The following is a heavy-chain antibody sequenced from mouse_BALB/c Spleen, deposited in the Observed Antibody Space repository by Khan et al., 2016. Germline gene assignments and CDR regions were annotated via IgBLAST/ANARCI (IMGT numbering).Heavy chain of an antibody. D-gene: IGHD2-2*01. Sequence: VQLQESGPGLVAPSQSLSITCTVSGFSIIAYGVNWVRQPPGKGLEWLGMIWGDGSPDYNSALKSRLNITQDNSKSHVFLKRNSLKTDDRARYYCARDGWGYYAIDYWGQGPSVTGSS. V-gene: IGHV2-6-7*01. CDR3: ARDGWGYYAIDY. CDR2: IWGDGSP. CDR1: GFSIIAYG. J-gene: IGHJ4*01.